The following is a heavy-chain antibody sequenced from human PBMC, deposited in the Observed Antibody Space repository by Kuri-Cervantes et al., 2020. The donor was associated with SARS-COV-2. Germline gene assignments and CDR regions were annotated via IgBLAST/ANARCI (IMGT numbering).Heavy chain of an antibody. J-gene: IGHJ3*02. V-gene: IGHV3-23*01. CDR2: ISGSGGSA. CDR1: GFTFSSYA. CDR3: AKVDLGRDGYNVQFSGAFDI. Sequence: GESLKIPWPASGFTFSSYAMSWVRQAPGKGLEWVSAISGSGGSAYYADSVKGRFTISRDNSKNTLYLQMNSLRAEDTAVYYCAKVDLGRDGYNVQFSGAFDIWGHGTMVTVSS. D-gene: IGHD5-24*01.